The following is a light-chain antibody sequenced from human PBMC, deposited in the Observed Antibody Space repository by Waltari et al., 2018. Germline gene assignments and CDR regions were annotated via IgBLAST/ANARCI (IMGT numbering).Light chain of an antibody. V-gene: IGLV1-40*01. J-gene: IGLJ1*01. CDR2: ANN. CDR1: SSTIGAVFD. Sequence: QSVLTPPPSVSGAPGPRATISCTGSSSTIGAVFDVPWYQQLPASAPQPLIYANNHRPPGVPARFSGSKSDTSASLAITGLQAEDEADYYCQSYDSSLTDFVFGSGTRVSV. CDR3: QSYDSSLTDFV.